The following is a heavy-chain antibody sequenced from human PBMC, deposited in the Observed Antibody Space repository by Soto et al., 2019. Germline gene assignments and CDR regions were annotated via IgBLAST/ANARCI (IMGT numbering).Heavy chain of an antibody. V-gene: IGHV1-58*01. CDR2: IVVGSGNT. Sequence: SVKVSCKASGYTFTTYAVQWVRQALGQRIEWIGWIVVGSGNTNYAQKFQERVTITRDMSTSTAYMELSSLRSEDTAVYYCAADSLFSGSFAFDIWGQGTRVTVSS. CDR3: AADSLFSGSFAFDI. J-gene: IGHJ3*02. D-gene: IGHD1-26*01. CDR1: GYTFTTYA.